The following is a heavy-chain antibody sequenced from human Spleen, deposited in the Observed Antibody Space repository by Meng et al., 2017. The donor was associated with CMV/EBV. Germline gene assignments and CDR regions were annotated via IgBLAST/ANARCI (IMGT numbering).Heavy chain of an antibody. CDR1: GFTFSSYG. Sequence: GESLKISCAASGFTFSSYGMHWVRQPPGKGLEWVANIRQDGGETYYVDSVKGRFTVSRDNAKKSLFLQMNSLRADDTAVYYCARETDCSSTTCRRGNLDYLDHWGQGTLVTVSS. CDR3: ARETDCSSTTCRRGNLDYLDH. J-gene: IGHJ4*02. V-gene: IGHV3-7*01. D-gene: IGHD2-2*01. CDR2: IRQDGGET.